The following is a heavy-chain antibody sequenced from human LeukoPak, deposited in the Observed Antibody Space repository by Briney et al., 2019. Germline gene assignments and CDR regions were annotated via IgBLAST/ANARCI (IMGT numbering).Heavy chain of an antibody. J-gene: IGHJ4*02. CDR3: ASKERLRASPVFDY. CDR2: ISSSGSTI. D-gene: IGHD3-3*01. V-gene: IGHV3-48*03. Sequence: GGSLRLSCAASGFTFSSYEMNWVRQAPGKGLEWVSYISSSGSTIYYADSVKGRFTISRDNAKNSLYLQMNSLRAEDTAVYYCASKERLRASPVFDYWGQGTLVTVSS. CDR1: GFTFSSYE.